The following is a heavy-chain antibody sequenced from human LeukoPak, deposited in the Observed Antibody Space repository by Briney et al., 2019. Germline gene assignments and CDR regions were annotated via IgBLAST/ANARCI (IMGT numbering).Heavy chain of an antibody. J-gene: IGHJ4*02. CDR3: AKDLNWGFVE. CDR2: IGYDGSNT. CDR1: GFTFSSYG. V-gene: IGHV3-30*02. D-gene: IGHD7-27*01. Sequence: GGSLRLSCAASGFTFSSYGMLWVRQVPGKGVEWVAFIGYDGSNTYYADSVKGRFTISRDNSKNRLYLQMNSLRGEDTAVYYCAKDLNWGFVEWGQGTLVTVSS.